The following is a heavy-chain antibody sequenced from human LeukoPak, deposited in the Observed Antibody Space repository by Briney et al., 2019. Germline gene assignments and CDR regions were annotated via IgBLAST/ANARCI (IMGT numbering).Heavy chain of an antibody. V-gene: IGHV1-69*13. J-gene: IGHJ4*02. D-gene: IGHD3-3*01. CDR3: ALGSGYYPTGFDY. Sequence: SVKASCKASGGTFSSYAISWVGQAPGQGLEWMGGIIPIFGTANYAQKFQGRVTITADESTSTAYMELSSLRSEDTAVYYCALGSGYYPTGFDYWGQGTLVTVSS. CDR2: IIPIFGTA. CDR1: GGTFSSYA.